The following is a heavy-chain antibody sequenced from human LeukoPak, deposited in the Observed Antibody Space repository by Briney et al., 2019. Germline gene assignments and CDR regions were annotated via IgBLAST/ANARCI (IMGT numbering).Heavy chain of an antibody. CDR3: ASGGYSYGFDY. V-gene: IGHV4-34*01. CDR1: GGSFSGYY. J-gene: IGHJ4*02. Sequence: SETLSLTCAVYGGSFSGYYWSWIRQPPGKGLEWIGEINHSGSTNYNPSLKSRVTISVDRSKNQLSLKLSSVTAADTAMYYCASGGYSYGFDYWGQGTLVTVSS. CDR2: INHSGST. D-gene: IGHD5-18*01.